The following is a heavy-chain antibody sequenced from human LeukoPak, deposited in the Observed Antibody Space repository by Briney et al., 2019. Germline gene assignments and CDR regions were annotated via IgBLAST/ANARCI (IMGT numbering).Heavy chain of an antibody. Sequence: WVRQMPGKGLEWMGIIYHSGSTYYNPSLKSRVTISVDRSKNQFSLKLSSVTAADTAVYYCARDLEGLDVWGKGTTVTVSS. CDR3: ARDLEGLDV. V-gene: IGHV4-30-2*01. J-gene: IGHJ6*04. D-gene: IGHD1-1*01. CDR2: IYHSGST.